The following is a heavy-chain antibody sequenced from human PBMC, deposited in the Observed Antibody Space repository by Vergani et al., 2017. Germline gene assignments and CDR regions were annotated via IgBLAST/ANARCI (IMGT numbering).Heavy chain of an antibody. Sequence: ESGGGLVQPGGSLRLSCAASGFTFSSYAMSWVRQAPGKALEWLAHIFSNDEKSYSTSLKSRLTISKDTSKSQVVLTMTNMDPVDTATYYCARTVGMATISHWGQGTLVTVSS. V-gene: IGHV2-26*01. CDR1: GFTFSSYA. J-gene: IGHJ4*02. CDR2: IFSNDEK. CDR3: ARTVGMATISH. D-gene: IGHD5-24*01.